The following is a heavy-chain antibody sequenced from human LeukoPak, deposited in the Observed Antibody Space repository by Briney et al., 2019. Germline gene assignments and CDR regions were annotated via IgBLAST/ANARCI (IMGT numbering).Heavy chain of an antibody. D-gene: IGHD2-15*01. CDR1: GFTVSSNY. V-gene: IGHV3-53*01. CDR3: ARESVVAATLDAFDI. J-gene: IGHJ3*02. Sequence: GGSLRLSCAASGFTVSSNYMSWVRQAPGKGLEWVSVIYSGGSTYYADSVKGRFTISRDNSKNTLYLQMNSLRAEDTAVYYCARESVVAATLDAFDIWGQGTMVTVSS. CDR2: IYSGGST.